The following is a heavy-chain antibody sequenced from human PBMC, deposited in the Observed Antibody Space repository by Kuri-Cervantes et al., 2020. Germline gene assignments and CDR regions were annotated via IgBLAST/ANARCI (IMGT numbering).Heavy chain of an antibody. CDR2: ISAYNGNT. D-gene: IGHD2-2*02. Sequence: ASVKVSCKASGYTFTSYGISWVRQAPGQGLEWMGWISAYNGNTNYAQKLQGRVTMTTDTSTSTAYMELRSLRSDDTAVYYCARVYQPLLYTYYYYGMDVWGQGTTVTVSS. CDR3: ARVYQPLLYTYYYYGMDV. J-gene: IGHJ6*02. V-gene: IGHV1-18*01. CDR1: GYTFTSYG.